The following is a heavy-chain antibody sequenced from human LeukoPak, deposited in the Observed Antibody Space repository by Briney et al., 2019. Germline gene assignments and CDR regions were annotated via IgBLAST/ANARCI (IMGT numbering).Heavy chain of an antibody. J-gene: IGHJ4*02. V-gene: IGHV4-59*01. D-gene: IGHD1-1*01. CDR2: IYYSGST. CDR1: GGSISSYY. Sequence: SETLSLTCTVSGGSISSYYWSWIRQPPGKGLEWIGYIYYSGSTNYNPSLKSQVTISVDTSKNQFSLKLSSVTAADTAVYYCARGDLPLGAFDYWGQGTLVTVSS. CDR3: ARGDLPLGAFDY.